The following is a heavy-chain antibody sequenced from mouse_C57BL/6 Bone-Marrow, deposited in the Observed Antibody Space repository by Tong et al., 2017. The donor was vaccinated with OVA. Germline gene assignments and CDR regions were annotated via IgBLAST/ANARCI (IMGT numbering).Heavy chain of an antibody. V-gene: IGHV5-2*01. J-gene: IGHJ3*01. CDR2: ISSGGSYT. Sequence: EVQLQESGGGLVQPGESLKLSCESNEYEFPSHDMSWVRKTPEKRLELVATISSGGSYTYYPDSVKGRFTISRDNAKNTLYLQMSSLRSEDTALYYCARRPFAYWGQGTLVTVSA. CDR3: ARRPFAY. CDR1: EYEFPSHD.